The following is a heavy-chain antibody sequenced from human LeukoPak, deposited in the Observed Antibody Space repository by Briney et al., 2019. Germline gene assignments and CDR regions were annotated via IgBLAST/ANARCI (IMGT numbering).Heavy chain of an antibody. Sequence: GGSLRLSCAASGFTFSNACMTWVRLAPGKGLEWVGHIKSKTDGGTADYAAPVKGRFTISRDDSKNTLYLQMNSLKTEDTAVYYCTTGTWIQLWLADYWGQGTLVTVSS. V-gene: IGHV3-15*01. J-gene: IGHJ4*02. CDR2: IKSKTDGGTA. CDR1: GFTFSNAC. CDR3: TTGTWIQLWLADY. D-gene: IGHD5-18*01.